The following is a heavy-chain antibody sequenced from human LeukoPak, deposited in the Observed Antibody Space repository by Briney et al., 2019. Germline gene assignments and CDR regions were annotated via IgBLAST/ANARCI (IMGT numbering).Heavy chain of an antibody. V-gene: IGHV4-59*01. J-gene: IGHJ4*02. CDR3: ARDLGGYDNYLDY. CDR1: GGSISSYY. D-gene: IGHD5-12*01. Sequence: SETLSLTCTVSGGSISSYYWSWIRQPPGKGLEWIGYIYYSGSTNYNPSLKSRVTISVDTSKNQFSLKLSSVTAADTAVYYCARDLGGYDNYLDYWGQGTLVTVSS. CDR2: IYYSGST.